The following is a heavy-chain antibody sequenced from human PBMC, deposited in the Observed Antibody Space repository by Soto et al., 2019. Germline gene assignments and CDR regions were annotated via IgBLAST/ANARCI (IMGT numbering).Heavy chain of an antibody. J-gene: IGHJ4*02. D-gene: IGHD3-10*01. CDR2: ISVYNGNI. Sequence: QVQLLQSGAEVKKPGASVKVSCKASGYMFNTYGITWVRQAPGQGLEWMGWISVYNGNIDYAQKFEGRVTMTTDTSTSTAYMELKSLTSDDAAVYYCARTYGSGDYFLPFEYWGQVTPVSVSS. CDR1: GYMFNTYG. V-gene: IGHV1-18*01. CDR3: ARTYGSGDYFLPFEY.